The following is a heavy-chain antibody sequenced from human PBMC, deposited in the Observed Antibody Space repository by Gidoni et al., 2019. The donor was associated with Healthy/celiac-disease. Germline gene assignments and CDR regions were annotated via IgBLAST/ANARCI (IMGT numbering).Heavy chain of an antibody. CDR1: GGSLSSSNW. CDR2: IYHSGST. V-gene: IGHV4-4*02. D-gene: IGHD6-13*01. Sequence: QVQLQESGPGLVKPSGTLSLTCAVSGGSLSSSNWWSWVRQPPGKGLEWIGEIYHSGSTNYNPSLKSRVTISVDKSKNQFSLKLSSVTAADTAVYYCARAPAFHEQQLASLIDYWGQGTLVTVSS. J-gene: IGHJ4*02. CDR3: ARAPAFHEQQLASLIDY.